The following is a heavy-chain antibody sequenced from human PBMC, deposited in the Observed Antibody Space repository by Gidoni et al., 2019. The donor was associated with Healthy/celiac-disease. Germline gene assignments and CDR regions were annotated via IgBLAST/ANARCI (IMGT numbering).Heavy chain of an antibody. Sequence: QVQLQQWGAGLLKPSETLSLTCAVYGGSFSGYYGSWIRQPPGRGLEWMGEINSRGSTNYNPSLKSRVTISVDTSKNQFSLKLSSVTAADTAVYYCARAPPTYYYDSSGYFAFDIWGQGTMVTVSS. V-gene: IGHV4-34*01. CDR2: INSRGST. CDR3: ARAPPTYYYDSSGYFAFDI. CDR1: GGSFSGYY. D-gene: IGHD3-22*01. J-gene: IGHJ3*02.